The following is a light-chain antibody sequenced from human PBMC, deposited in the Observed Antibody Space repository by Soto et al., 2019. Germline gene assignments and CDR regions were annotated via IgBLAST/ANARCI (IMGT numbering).Light chain of an antibody. CDR3: QQYVTSPWA. CDR2: GAS. CDR1: QSLSSSF. V-gene: IGKV3-20*01. Sequence: EIVLTQSPGTLSLSPGQRATLSCRASQSLSSSFLAWYQQKPGQAPRLIIYGASSRAAGIPDRFSGSGSGTDFTLTISRLEPEDFAVYYCQQYVTSPWAFGQGTKVAIE. J-gene: IGKJ1*01.